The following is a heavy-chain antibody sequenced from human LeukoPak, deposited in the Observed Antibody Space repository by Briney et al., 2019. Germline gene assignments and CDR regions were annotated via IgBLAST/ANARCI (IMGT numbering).Heavy chain of an antibody. J-gene: IGHJ3*02. CDR3: ARDSRAFDI. Sequence: GRSLRLSCAASGFTFSSYGMHWVRQAPGKGLEWVSVIYSGGSTYYADSVKGRFTISRHNSKNTLYLQMNSLRAEDTAVYYCARDSRAFDIWGQGTMVTVSS. CDR1: GFTFSSYG. V-gene: IGHV3-53*04. CDR2: IYSGGST.